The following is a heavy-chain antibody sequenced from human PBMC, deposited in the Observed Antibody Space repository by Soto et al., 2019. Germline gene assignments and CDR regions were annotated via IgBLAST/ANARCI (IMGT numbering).Heavy chain of an antibody. CDR2: IYYSGRT. D-gene: IGHD6-13*01. Sequence: PXETLSLTGTVSGGSISSGGYFWSWVRQHPGKGLEWIGNIYYSGRTYYNPSLKSRVTISVDTSKNQFSLKLSSVTAADTAVYYCARFAKEENPKVGSWYYFDYWGQGTRVTVSS. CDR3: ARFAKEENPKVGSWYYFDY. CDR1: GGSISSGGYF. J-gene: IGHJ4*02. V-gene: IGHV4-31*03.